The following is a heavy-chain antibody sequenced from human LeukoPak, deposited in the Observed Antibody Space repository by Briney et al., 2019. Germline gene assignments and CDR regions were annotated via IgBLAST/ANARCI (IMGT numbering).Heavy chain of an antibody. CDR2: LSYDSRSE. CDR1: GFTFSSYA. V-gene: IGHV3-30*04. Sequence: GGSLRLSCAASGFTFSSYAMSWVRQAPGKGLEWVAFLSYDSRSEFYADSVKGRFSISRDNPKNTLFLQINSLRAEDTAMYFCARNPYTEFWFDPWGPGTLVTVSS. CDR3: ARNPYTEFWFDP. D-gene: IGHD3-10*01. J-gene: IGHJ5*02.